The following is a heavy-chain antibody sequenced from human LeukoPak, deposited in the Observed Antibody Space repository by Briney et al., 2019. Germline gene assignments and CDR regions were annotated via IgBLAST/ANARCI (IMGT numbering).Heavy chain of an antibody. D-gene: IGHD3-22*01. Sequence: GGSLRLSCAASEFTFSSYAMNWVRQAPGKGLEWVSGISGSGDTTYYADSVKGRFTISRDKSKTTLYLQMNSLRDEDTAVYYCARDRSGYFSFDYWGQGTLVTVSS. CDR2: ISGSGDTT. V-gene: IGHV3-23*01. CDR3: ARDRSGYFSFDY. CDR1: EFTFSSYA. J-gene: IGHJ4*02.